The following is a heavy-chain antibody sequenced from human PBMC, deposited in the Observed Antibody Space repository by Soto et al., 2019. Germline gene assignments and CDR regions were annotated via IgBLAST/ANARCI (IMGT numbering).Heavy chain of an antibody. Sequence: PGGSLRLSCAASGFTFSSYDMHWVRQATGKGLEWVSAIGTAGDTYYPGSVKGRFTISRENAKNSLYPQMNSLRAEDTAVYYCARVYSSPTNYYGMDVWGQGTTVTVSS. D-gene: IGHD6-13*01. CDR2: IGTAGDT. V-gene: IGHV3-13*01. CDR3: ARVYSSPTNYYGMDV. CDR1: GFTFSSYD. J-gene: IGHJ6*02.